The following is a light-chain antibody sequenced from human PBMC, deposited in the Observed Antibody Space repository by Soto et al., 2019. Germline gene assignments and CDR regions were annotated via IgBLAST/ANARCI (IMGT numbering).Light chain of an antibody. V-gene: IGKV1-5*01. CDR1: QSISNW. J-gene: IGKJ1*01. CDR2: DAS. CDR3: QHYNTYPWT. Sequence: DVQMTQSPSILSASVGDRVTITCRASQSISNWLAWYQQKPGKAPKFLIYDASSLESGVPSRFSGSGSGTIFTLTISSLQPDDFATYYCQHYNTYPWTFGQGTKVDVK.